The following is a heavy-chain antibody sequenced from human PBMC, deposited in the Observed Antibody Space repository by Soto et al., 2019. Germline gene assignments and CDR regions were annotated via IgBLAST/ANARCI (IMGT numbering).Heavy chain of an antibody. J-gene: IGHJ4*02. V-gene: IGHV4-59*01. CDR1: CGAHSRYY. CDR3: ARASTGYYPAHYFDY. Sequence: PSLTPTVSCGAHSRYYCSPSPAPPGKGLEWIGYIYYSGSTNYSPSLNSRVTISVDTSKNQFSLKLSSVTAADTAVYYCARASTGYYPAHYFDYWGQGTQVTVSS. CDR2: IYYSGST. D-gene: IGHD3-9*01.